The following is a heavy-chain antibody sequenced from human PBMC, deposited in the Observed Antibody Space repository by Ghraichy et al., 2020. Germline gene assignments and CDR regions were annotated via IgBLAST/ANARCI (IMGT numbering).Heavy chain of an antibody. CDR2: ISSSSSTI. Sequence: GESLNISCAASGFTFSSYSMNWVRQAPGKGLEWVSYISSSSSTIYYADSVKGRFTISRDNAKNSLYLQMNSLRDEDTAVYYCARGLMVYAIVSGMDVWGQGTTVTVSS. CDR1: GFTFSSYS. J-gene: IGHJ6*02. D-gene: IGHD2-8*01. V-gene: IGHV3-48*02. CDR3: ARGLMVYAIVSGMDV.